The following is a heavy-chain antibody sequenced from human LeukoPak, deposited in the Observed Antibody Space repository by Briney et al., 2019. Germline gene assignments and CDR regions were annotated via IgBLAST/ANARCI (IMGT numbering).Heavy chain of an antibody. D-gene: IGHD5-18*01. CDR1: GFTFSSYS. J-gene: IGHJ6*02. CDR3: ARVRDGYSSYYYGMDV. CDR2: ISSSSSYI. Sequence: GSLRLSCAASGFTFSSYSMNWVRQAPGKGLEWVSSISSSSSYIYYADSVKGRFTISRDNAKNSLYLQMNSLRAEDTAVYYCARVRDGYSSYYYGMDVWGQGTTVTVSS. V-gene: IGHV3-21*01.